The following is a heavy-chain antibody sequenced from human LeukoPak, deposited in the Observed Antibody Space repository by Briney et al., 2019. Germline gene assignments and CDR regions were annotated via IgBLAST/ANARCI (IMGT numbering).Heavy chain of an antibody. Sequence: SETLSLTCTVSGGSISSNTYYWGWIRQPPGKGLEWIGSIYYSGSTYYNPSLKSRVTISVDTSKNQFSLKLSSVTAADTAVYYCARDGAIAAAGAYNWFDPWGQGTLVTVSS. CDR3: ARDGAIAAAGAYNWFDP. D-gene: IGHD6-13*01. CDR2: IYYSGST. CDR1: GGSISSNTYY. V-gene: IGHV4-39*07. J-gene: IGHJ5*02.